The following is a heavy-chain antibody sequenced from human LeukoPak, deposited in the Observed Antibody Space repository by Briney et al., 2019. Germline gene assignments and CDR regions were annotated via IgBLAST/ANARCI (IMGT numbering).Heavy chain of an antibody. CDR3: ARSPGTATTGYYYYYMDV. CDR2: INPNSGGT. J-gene: IGHJ6*03. CDR1: GYTFTSYY. D-gene: IGHD1-1*01. Sequence: ASVKVSCKASGYTFTSYYMHWVRQVPGQGLEWMGWINPNSGGTNYAQKFQGRVTMTRDTSISTAYMELSSLRSDDTAVYYCARSPGTATTGYYYYYMDVWGKGTTVTVSS. V-gene: IGHV1-2*02.